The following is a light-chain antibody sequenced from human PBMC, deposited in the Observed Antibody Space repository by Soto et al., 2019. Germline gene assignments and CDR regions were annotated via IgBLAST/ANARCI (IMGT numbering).Light chain of an antibody. CDR3: QQTYITPQT. J-gene: IGKJ1*01. CDR2: AAS. Sequence: DIQMTQSPSSLSASVGDRVTITCRASQSITSYLNWYQQKPGKAPKLLIDAASSLQSGVSSRFSGSASGTDFTLTISSLQPEDFATYYCQQTYITPQTFGQGTKVEIK. V-gene: IGKV1-39*01. CDR1: QSITSY.